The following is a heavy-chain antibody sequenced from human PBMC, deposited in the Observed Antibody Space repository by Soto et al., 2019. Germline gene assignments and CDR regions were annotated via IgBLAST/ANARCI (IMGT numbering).Heavy chain of an antibody. CDR1: GFTFSSYS. Sequence: EVQLVESGGGLVKPGGSLRLSCAASGFTFSSYSMNWVRQAPGKGLEWVSSISSSSSYIYYADSVKGRFTISRDNAKNSLYLQMTSLRAEDTAVYYCARDLKAPKFGAKYGMDVWGQGTTVTVSS. CDR3: ARDLKAPKFGAKYGMDV. J-gene: IGHJ6*02. D-gene: IGHD3-10*02. V-gene: IGHV3-21*01. CDR2: ISSSSSYI.